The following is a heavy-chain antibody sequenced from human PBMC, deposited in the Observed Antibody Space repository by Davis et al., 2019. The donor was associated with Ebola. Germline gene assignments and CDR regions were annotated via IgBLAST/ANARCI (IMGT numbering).Heavy chain of an antibody. V-gene: IGHV3-43D*03. CDR1: GFSFDDYA. D-gene: IGHD6-19*01. J-gene: IGHJ4*02. CDR3: AKDRYSSGWYYFDY. CDR2: ISWDGGST. Sequence: GESLKISCAASGFSFDDYAMHWVRQAPGKGLEWVSLISWDGGSTYYADSVKGRFTISRDNSKNSLYLQMNSLRAKDTALYYCAKDRYSSGWYYFDYWGQGTLVTASS.